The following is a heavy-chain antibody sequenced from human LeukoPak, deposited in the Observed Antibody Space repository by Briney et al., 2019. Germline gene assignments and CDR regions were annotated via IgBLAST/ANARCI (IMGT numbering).Heavy chain of an antibody. Sequence: ASVKVSCKASGGTFSSYAISWVRQAPGQGLEWMGGIIPIFGTANYAQKFQGRVTITADESTSTAYMELSSLRSEDTAVYYCAREYSSSPGGMDYWGQGTLVTVSS. D-gene: IGHD6-6*01. V-gene: IGHV1-69*13. CDR1: GGTFSSYA. CDR2: IIPIFGTA. CDR3: AREYSSSPGGMDY. J-gene: IGHJ4*02.